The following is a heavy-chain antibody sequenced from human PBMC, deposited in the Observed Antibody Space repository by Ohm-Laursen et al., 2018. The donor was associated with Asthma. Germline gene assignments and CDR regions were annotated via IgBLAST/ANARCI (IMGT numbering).Heavy chain of an antibody. CDR3: AVRTTSAGFDV. CDR1: GFTFRSYA. CDR2: SGTYFDGGLK. V-gene: IGHV3-30-3*01. J-gene: IGHJ6*02. D-gene: IGHD1-1*01. Sequence: SLRLSCAASGFTFRSYAVHWVRQAPGKGLEWVAVSGTYFDGGLKYYADSVKGRFTISRDNAKNSLYLQMNSLRAQDTAVYYCAVRTTSAGFDVWGQGTTVTVSS.